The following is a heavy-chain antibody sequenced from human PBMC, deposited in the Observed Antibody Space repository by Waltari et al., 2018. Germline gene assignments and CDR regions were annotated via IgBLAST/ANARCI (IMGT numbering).Heavy chain of an antibody. V-gene: IGHV4-34*01. Sequence: VQLLQRGAGLLMPPATLLPTCSVYGGSSFSCYCCWFRQPPGKGLEWFGGINHSGSTNDNQSLKSRITITLDTYKNQFSLKVNSVSAADTAVYDCVRRYSSSWFGFENWFDHWGQGTLVTVSS. CDR2: INHSGST. J-gene: IGHJ5*02. D-gene: IGHD6-13*01. CDR3: VRRYSSSWFGFENWFDH. CDR1: GGSSFSCY.